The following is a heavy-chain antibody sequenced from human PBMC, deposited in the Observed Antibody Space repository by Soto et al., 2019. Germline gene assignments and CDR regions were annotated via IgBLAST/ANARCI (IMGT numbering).Heavy chain of an antibody. CDR2: IKSKTDGGTT. CDR1: GFTFSNAW. V-gene: IGHV3-15*07. Sequence: WGSLRLSCAASGFTFSNAWMNWVRQAPGKGLEWVGRIKSKTDGGTTDYAAPVKGRFTISRDDSKNTLYLQMNSLKTEDTAVYYCTTEPPLITGTTNWGQGTLVTVSS. D-gene: IGHD1-20*01. J-gene: IGHJ4*02. CDR3: TTEPPLITGTTN.